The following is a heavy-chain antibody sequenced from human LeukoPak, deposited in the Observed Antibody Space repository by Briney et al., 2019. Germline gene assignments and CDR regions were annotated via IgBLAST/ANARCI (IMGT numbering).Heavy chain of an antibody. J-gene: IGHJ4*02. D-gene: IGHD3-3*01. CDR3: AREKTGYYIVY. Sequence: GGSLRLSCAASGFTFSNYAMHCVRQAPGKGLEWVALISDDGSGKYYSDSVKGRFTISRDSSENTLYLQMNSLRAEDTAIYYCAREKTGYYIVYWGQGTLVTVSS. V-gene: IGHV3-30*04. CDR2: ISDDGSGK. CDR1: GFTFSNYA.